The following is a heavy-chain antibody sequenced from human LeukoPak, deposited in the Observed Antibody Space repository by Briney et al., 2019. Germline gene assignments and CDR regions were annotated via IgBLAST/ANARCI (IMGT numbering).Heavy chain of an antibody. CDR2: IHSDGRT. J-gene: IGHJ3*02. CDR3: ARRERLGYSYGRGTLDI. D-gene: IGHD5-18*01. CDR1: GFTFSSYE. V-gene: IGHV3-66*01. Sequence: GGSLRLSCTASGFTFSSYEMNWVRQAPGKGLEWVSLIHSDGRTYYADAVKGRFTISRDNSKNSLYLQMNSLRAEDTAVYYCARRERLGYSYGRGTLDIWGQGTMVTVSS.